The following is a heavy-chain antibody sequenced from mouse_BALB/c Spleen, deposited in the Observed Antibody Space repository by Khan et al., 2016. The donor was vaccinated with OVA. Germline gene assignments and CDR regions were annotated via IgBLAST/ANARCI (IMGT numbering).Heavy chain of an antibody. CDR1: GFSLTNYG. D-gene: IGHD2-10*01. J-gene: IGHJ4*01. V-gene: IGHV2-6-1*01. CDR2: IWSDGST. CDR3: AGQSYIHYNIMDY. Sequence: QVQLKQSGPGLAAPSQSLSITCTISGFSLTNYGVHWIRQPPGKGLEWLAVIWSDGSTTYNSPLKSRLTITKDNSQGQVFLKMNSLQHDDLAIYCCAGQSYIHYNIMDYWGQGTSVTVSA.